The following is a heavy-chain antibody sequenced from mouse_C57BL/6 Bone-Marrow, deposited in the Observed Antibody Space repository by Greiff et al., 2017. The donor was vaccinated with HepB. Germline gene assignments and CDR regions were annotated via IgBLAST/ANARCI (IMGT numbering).Heavy chain of an antibody. CDR2: ISSGSSTI. J-gene: IGHJ3*01. V-gene: IGHV5-17*01. CDR3: ARPVGFAY. CDR1: GFTFSDYG. Sequence: EVQVVESGGGLVKPGGSLKLSCAASGFTFSDYGMHWVRQAPEKGLEWVAYISSGSSTIYYADTVKGRFTISRDNAKNTLFLQMTSLRSEDTAMYYCARPVGFAYWGQGTLVTVSA. D-gene: IGHD1-1*01.